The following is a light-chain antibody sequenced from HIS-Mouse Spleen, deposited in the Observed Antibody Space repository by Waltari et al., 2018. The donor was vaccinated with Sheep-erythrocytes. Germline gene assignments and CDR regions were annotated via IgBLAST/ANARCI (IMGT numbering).Light chain of an antibody. CDR1: QGISSA. Sequence: AIQLTQSPSSLSASVGDRVTITCRASQGISSALAWYQQKPGKAPKLLIYDASSLESGVPSRFSGSGSRTDFTLTISSLQPEDFATYYCQQFNNYPRTFGQGTNVEIK. J-gene: IGKJ1*01. CDR2: DAS. V-gene: IGKV1D-13*01. CDR3: QQFNNYPRT.